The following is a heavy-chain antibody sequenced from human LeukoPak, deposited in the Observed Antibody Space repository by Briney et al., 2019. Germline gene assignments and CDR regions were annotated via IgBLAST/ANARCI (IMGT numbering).Heavy chain of an antibody. V-gene: IGHV1-2*02. CDR2: INPNSGGT. J-gene: IGHJ4*02. Sequence: GASVKVSCKASEYTFTGYYMHWVRQAPGQGLEWMGWINPNSGGTNYAQKFQGRVTMTRDTSISTAYMELSRLRSDDTAVYCCAIISQLEHHDYWGQGTLVTVSS. D-gene: IGHD1-1*01. CDR1: EYTFTGYY. CDR3: AIISQLEHHDY.